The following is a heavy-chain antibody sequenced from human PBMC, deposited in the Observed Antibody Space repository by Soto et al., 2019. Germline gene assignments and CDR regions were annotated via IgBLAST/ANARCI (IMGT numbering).Heavy chain of an antibody. CDR3: ARERLLLRY. D-gene: IGHD2-15*01. Sequence: LTCAPSRYTFCDYYMSWIRPAPGKGRAWGSYISSSGSTTYYADSVKGRFTISRDNAKNSLYLQMNSLRAEDTAVYYCARERLLLRYWGQGTLVTVSS. V-gene: IGHV3-11*01. CDR1: RYTFCDYY. J-gene: IGHJ4*02. CDR2: ISSSGSTT.